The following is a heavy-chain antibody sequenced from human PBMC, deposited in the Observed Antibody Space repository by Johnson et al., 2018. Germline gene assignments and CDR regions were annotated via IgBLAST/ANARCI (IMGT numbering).Heavy chain of an antibody. V-gene: IGHV3-48*02. CDR3: ARDTVYAFEI. Sequence: VQLVQSGGGLVQPGGSLRLSCAASGFTFDDYDMHWVRQAPGKGLEWVSYITPAGDSPIQYADSVKGRFTISRDNAKNSLYLQMNSLRDEDTALYYCARDTVYAFEIWGQGTMVTVSS. CDR2: ITPAGDSPI. CDR1: GFTFDDYD. J-gene: IGHJ3*02. D-gene: IGHD4-17*01.